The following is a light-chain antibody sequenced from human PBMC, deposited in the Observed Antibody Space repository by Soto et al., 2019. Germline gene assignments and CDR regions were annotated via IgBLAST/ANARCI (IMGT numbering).Light chain of an antibody. V-gene: IGLV1-51*01. CDR2: END. CDR1: SSNIGKSY. Sequence: QSVLTQPPSVSAAPRQKVTISCSGSSSNIGKSYVPWYQQVPGTGPKLLIYENDKRPSRIPDRFSGSTSGTSATLVITGLQTGDEADYYCAAWDNSLVAVLFGGGTKLTVL. CDR3: AAWDNSLVAVL. J-gene: IGLJ3*02.